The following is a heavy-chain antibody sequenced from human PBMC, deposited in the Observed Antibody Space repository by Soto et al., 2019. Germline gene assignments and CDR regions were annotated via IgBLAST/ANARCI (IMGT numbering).Heavy chain of an antibody. J-gene: IGHJ5*02. CDR3: ARGSLQGGTTSAEFEP. CDR2: IYPSDSAT. V-gene: IGHV5-51*01. Sequence: EVQLVQSGAEVKKPGESLKISCKGSGYTFTHYWIGWVRQVPGKGLEWLGVIYPSDSATRYNPSFQGQVAMSADPSINTAYLQWSSLKASDTAMYFCARGSLQGGTTSAEFEPWGQGNQVTVSS. D-gene: IGHD1-26*01. CDR1: GYTFTHYW.